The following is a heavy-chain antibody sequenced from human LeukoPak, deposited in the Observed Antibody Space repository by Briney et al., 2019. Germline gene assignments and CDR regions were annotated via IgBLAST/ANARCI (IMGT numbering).Heavy chain of an antibody. D-gene: IGHD4-17*01. CDR2: ISSSGSTI. Sequence: AGGSLRLSCAASGFTFSSYEMNWVRQAPGKGLEWVSYISSSGSTIYYADSVKGRFTISRDNAKNSLYLQMNSLRAEDTAVYYCARTFMTTGTTHDYWGQGTLVIVSS. V-gene: IGHV3-48*03. J-gene: IGHJ4*02. CDR1: GFTFSSYE. CDR3: ARTFMTTGTTHDY.